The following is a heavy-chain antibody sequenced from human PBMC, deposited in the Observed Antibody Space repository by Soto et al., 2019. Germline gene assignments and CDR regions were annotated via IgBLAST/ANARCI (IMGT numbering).Heavy chain of an antibody. CDR2: IYYSGST. D-gene: IGHD3-10*01. V-gene: IGHV4-59*01. CDR1: GGSISSYY. Sequence: SETLSLTCTVSGGSISSYYWSWIRQPPGKGLEWIGYIYYSGSTNYNPSLKSRVTISVDTSKNQFSLKLSSVTAADTAVYYCARVVRGVIAGYGMDVWGQGTTVTVSS. CDR3: ARVVRGVIAGYGMDV. J-gene: IGHJ6*02.